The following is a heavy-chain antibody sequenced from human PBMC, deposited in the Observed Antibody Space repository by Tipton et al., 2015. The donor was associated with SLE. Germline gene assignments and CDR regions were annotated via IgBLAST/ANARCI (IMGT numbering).Heavy chain of an antibody. CDR2: ISTTGSYM. Sequence: SLRLSCAASEFTLSTYSMNWVRQAPGKGLEWVSSISTTGSYMYYADSVQGRFTISRDNAKNSLYLQMNSLRAGDTAVYYCARGRTGNFDAFDIWGQGTMVTVSS. D-gene: IGHD1-14*01. J-gene: IGHJ3*02. V-gene: IGHV3-21*01. CDR1: EFTLSTYS. CDR3: ARGRTGNFDAFDI.